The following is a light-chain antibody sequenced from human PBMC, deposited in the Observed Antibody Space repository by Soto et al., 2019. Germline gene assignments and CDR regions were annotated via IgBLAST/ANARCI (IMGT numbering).Light chain of an antibody. CDR2: EVS. V-gene: IGLV2-14*01. CDR3: CSYTTSSTLV. Sequence: QSALTQPASVSGSPGQSITISCTGTSSDVGGYSYVSWYQQHPGKTPKLMIYEVSNRPSGVSHRFSGSKSGNTASLTISGLLAEDEADYYCCSYTTSSTLVFGGGTKVTVL. J-gene: IGLJ2*01. CDR1: SSDVGGYSY.